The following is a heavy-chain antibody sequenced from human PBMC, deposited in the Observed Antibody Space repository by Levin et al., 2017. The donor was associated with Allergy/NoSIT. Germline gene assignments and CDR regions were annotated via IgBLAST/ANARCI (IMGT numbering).Heavy chain of an antibody. V-gene: IGHV3-30*18. Sequence: HPGGSLRLSCAASGFSFSTYGIHWVRQAPGKGLEWVALITSDGSSKFFADSVKGRFTISRDNSKNTLHLQMNSLRPEDTDFYDCEKGGDMDVWGQGTTVTVSS. D-gene: IGHD3-10*01. CDR2: ITSDGSSK. J-gene: IGHJ6*02. CDR1: GFSFSTYG. CDR3: EKGGDMDV.